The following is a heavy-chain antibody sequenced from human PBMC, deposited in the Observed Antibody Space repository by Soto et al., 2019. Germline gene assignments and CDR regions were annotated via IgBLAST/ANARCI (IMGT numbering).Heavy chain of an antibody. D-gene: IGHD3-22*01. J-gene: IGHJ3*02. Sequence: PGESLKISCKGSGYSFTSYWIGWVRQMPGKGLEWMGIIYPGDSDTRYSPSFQGQVTISADKSISTAYLQWSSLKASDTAMYFCARNRPAGDHAISGYHDVFDIWGQGTMVTVSS. CDR3: ARNRPAGDHAISGYHDVFDI. CDR2: IYPGDSDT. CDR1: GYSFTSYW. V-gene: IGHV5-51*01.